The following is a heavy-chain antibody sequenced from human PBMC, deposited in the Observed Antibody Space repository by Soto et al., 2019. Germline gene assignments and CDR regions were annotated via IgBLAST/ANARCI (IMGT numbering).Heavy chain of an antibody. J-gene: IGHJ4*02. CDR2: IYYSGST. Sequence: PSETLSLTCTVSGGSISSSSYYWGWIRQPPGKGLEWIGSIYYSGSTYYNTSLKSRVTISVDTSKNQFSLKLSSVTAADTAVYYCAYYDFWSGYLGNDYWGQGTLVTVSS. V-gene: IGHV4-39*01. D-gene: IGHD3-3*01. CDR1: GGSISSSSYY. CDR3: AYYDFWSGYLGNDY.